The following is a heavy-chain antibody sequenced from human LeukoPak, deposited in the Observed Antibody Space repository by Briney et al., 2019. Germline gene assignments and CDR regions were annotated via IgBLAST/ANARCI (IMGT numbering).Heavy chain of an antibody. J-gene: IGHJ4*02. CDR2: INHSGST. Sequence: SETLSLTCAVYGGSFSGYYWSWIRQPPGKGLEWIGEINHSGSTNYNPSLKCRVTMSVDTSKNQFSLKLSSVTAADTAVYYCARGHNSARRDFDYWGQGTLVTVSS. V-gene: IGHV4-34*01. CDR3: ARGHNSARRDFDY. D-gene: IGHD4-23*01. CDR1: GGSFSGYY.